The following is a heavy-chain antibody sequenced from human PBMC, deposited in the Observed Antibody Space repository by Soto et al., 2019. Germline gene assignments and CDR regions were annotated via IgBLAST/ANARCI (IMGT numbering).Heavy chain of an antibody. V-gene: IGHV4-30-4*02. CDR3: ARWTYCGGDCYWLDF. D-gene: IGHD2-21*02. Sequence: SETLSLTCTVSGGSISSGDYYWSWIRQPPGKGLEWIGYIYYSGSTFYDPSLRSRVTISLNTSKNQFSLNLNSVTAADTAIYYCARWTYCGGDCYWLDFWGQGTLVTVSS. CDR1: GGSISSGDYY. J-gene: IGHJ4*02. CDR2: IYYSGST.